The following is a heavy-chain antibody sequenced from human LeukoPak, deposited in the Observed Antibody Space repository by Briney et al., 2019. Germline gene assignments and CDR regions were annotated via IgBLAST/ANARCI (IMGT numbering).Heavy chain of an antibody. D-gene: IGHD2-21*02. Sequence: EASVKVSCKASGYTFTGYYMHWVRQAPGQGLEWMGIINPSGGSTSYAQKFQGRVTMTRDTSTSTVYMELSSLRSEDTAVYYCARAGSDYCGGDCPKFDYWGQGTLVTVSS. CDR2: INPSGGST. CDR3: ARAGSDYCGGDCPKFDY. CDR1: GYTFTGYY. J-gene: IGHJ4*02. V-gene: IGHV1-46*01.